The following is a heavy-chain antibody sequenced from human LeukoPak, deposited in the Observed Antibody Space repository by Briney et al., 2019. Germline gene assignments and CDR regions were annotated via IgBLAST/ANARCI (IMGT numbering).Heavy chain of an antibody. Sequence: SETLSLTCTVSGGSISSYYWSWIRQPPGKGLEWVGYIYYSGSTNYNPSLKSRVTISVDTSKNQFSLKLSSVTAADTAVYYCAREGIHYYDSSGYYYYYGMDVWGQGTTVTVSS. CDR1: GGSISSYY. J-gene: IGHJ6*02. D-gene: IGHD3-22*01. V-gene: IGHV4-59*01. CDR2: IYYSGST. CDR3: AREGIHYYDSSGYYYYYGMDV.